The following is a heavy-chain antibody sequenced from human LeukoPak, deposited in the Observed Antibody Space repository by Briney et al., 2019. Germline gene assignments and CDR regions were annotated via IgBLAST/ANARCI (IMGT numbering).Heavy chain of an antibody. CDR3: ARVGGYCSGGSCYAPPEYFQH. CDR1: GFTFSSYW. D-gene: IGHD2-15*01. Sequence: GGSLRLSCAASGFTFSSYWMSWVRQAPGKGLEWVANIKQDGSEKYYVDSVKGRFTISRDNAKNSLYLQMNSLRAEDTAVYYCARVGGYCSGGSCYAPPEYFQHWGQGTLVTVSS. CDR2: IKQDGSEK. J-gene: IGHJ1*01. V-gene: IGHV3-7*01.